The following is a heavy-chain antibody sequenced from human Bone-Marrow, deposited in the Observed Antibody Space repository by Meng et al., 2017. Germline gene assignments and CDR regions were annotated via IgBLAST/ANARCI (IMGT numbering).Heavy chain of an antibody. CDR1: GGFFSGYY. Sequence: GQLRQWGRGRLKPSEALSLTCAVYGGFFSGYYWSWIRQPPGKGLEWIGEINHSGSTNYNPSLKSRVTISVDTSKNQFSLKLSSVTAADTAVYYCARGSWLQLWLQDYWGQGTLVTVSS. J-gene: IGHJ4*02. CDR2: INHSGST. D-gene: IGHD5-18*01. CDR3: ARGSWLQLWLQDY. V-gene: IGHV4-34*01.